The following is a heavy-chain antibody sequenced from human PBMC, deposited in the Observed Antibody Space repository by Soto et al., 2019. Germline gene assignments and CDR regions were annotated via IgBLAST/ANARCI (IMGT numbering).Heavy chain of an antibody. Sequence: GGSLRLSCAASGFTFSSYAMSWVRQAPGKGLEWVTSITGSGGSTYNADSVKGRFTISRDNSENTLYLQMNSLRAEETAVYYCAKEYSDFLTAYYGPLNIYYYYSGMDVWGQGSTVTVSS. D-gene: IGHD3-9*01. CDR1: GFTFSSYA. J-gene: IGHJ6*02. CDR3: AKEYSDFLTAYYGPLNIYYYYSGMDV. V-gene: IGHV3-23*01. CDR2: ITGSGGST.